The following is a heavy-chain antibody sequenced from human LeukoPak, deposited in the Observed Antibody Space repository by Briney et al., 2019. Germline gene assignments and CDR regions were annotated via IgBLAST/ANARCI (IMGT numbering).Heavy chain of an antibody. CDR2: ISGSGGGT. D-gene: IGHD3-22*01. CDR3: AGHSSGYYYEIDY. CDR1: GFTFSNYA. J-gene: IGHJ4*02. Sequence: GGSLRLSCAASGFTFSNYAMTWVRQAPGRGLEWVPVISGSGGGTYYADSVKGRFTISRDNSKSTLYLQMNSLRVEDTAVYYYAGHSSGYYYEIDYWGQGTLVTVSS. V-gene: IGHV3-23*01.